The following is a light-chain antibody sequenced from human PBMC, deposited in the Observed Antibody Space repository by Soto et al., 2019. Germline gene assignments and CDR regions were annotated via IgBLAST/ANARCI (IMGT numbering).Light chain of an antibody. CDR1: SSNIGAGYD. V-gene: IGLV1-40*01. CDR2: GNN. J-gene: IGLJ1*01. CDR3: QSYDSSLSGYV. Sequence: QSVLTQPPSVSGALGQRVTISCTGSSSNIGAGYDVHWYQQLPGTAPKLLIYGNNNRPSGVPDRFSGSKSGTSASLAITGLQAEDEAEYYCQSYDSSLSGYVFGTGTKLTVL.